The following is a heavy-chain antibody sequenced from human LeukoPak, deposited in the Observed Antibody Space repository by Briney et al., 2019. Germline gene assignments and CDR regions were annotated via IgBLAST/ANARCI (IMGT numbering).Heavy chain of an antibody. D-gene: IGHD3-9*01. CDR2: IYYSGTT. J-gene: IGHJ6*03. Sequence: SETLSLTCTVSGDSISTSSFCWGWIRQPPGGGLEWIGSIYYSGTTYYNPSLKSRVTISVDTSKNQFSLKLSSVTAADTAVYYCARDRLAYDILTGWPYYMDVWGKGTTVTVSS. CDR1: GDSISTSSFC. V-gene: IGHV4-39*07. CDR3: ARDRLAYDILTGWPYYMDV.